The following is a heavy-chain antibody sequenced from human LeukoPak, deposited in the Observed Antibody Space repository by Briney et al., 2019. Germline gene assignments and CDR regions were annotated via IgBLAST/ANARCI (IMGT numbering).Heavy chain of an antibody. V-gene: IGHV3-48*03. CDR3: ARVRITMVRGVIDWFDP. Sequence: GGSLRLSCAASGFTFSSYEMNWVRQAPGKGLEWVSYISSSGSTIYYADSVKGRFTISRDNAKNSLYLQMNSLRAEDTAVYYCARVRITMVRGVIDWFDPWGQGTLVTVSS. J-gene: IGHJ5*02. CDR1: GFTFSSYE. D-gene: IGHD3-10*01. CDR2: ISSSGSTI.